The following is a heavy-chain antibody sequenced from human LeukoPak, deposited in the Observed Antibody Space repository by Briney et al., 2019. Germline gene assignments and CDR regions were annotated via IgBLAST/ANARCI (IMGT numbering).Heavy chain of an antibody. CDR2: IKQDGSEI. D-gene: IGHD2-15*01. CDR3: VRGNPFGGY. V-gene: IGHV3-7*03. Sequence: GGSLRLSCAASGFTFSSYWMIWVRQAPGKGLEWVANIKQDGSEISYVDSVKGRFTISRDNAKNSLYLQMNSLRAEDTAVYYCVRGNPFGGYWGQGTLVTVSS. J-gene: IGHJ4*02. CDR1: GFTFSSYW.